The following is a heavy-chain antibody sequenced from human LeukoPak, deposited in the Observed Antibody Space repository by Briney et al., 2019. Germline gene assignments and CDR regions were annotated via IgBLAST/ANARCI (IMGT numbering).Heavy chain of an antibody. J-gene: IGHJ4*02. V-gene: IGHV3-30-3*01. D-gene: IGHD3-22*01. CDR2: ISYDGSNK. CDR1: GFTFSSYA. Sequence: PGGSLRLSCAASGFTFSSYAMHWVRQAPGKGLEWVAVISYDGSNKYYADSVKGRFTISRDNSKNTLYLQMNSLRAEDTAVYYCAKGAGPHYYDSSGYPDYWGQGTLVTVSS. CDR3: AKGAGPHYYDSSGYPDY.